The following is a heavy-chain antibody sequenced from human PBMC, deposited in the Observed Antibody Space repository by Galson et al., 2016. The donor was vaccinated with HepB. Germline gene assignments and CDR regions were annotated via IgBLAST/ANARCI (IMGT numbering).Heavy chain of an antibody. CDR3: ARDLNIVAPDY. CDR2: IWYDGSNE. Sequence: SLRLSCAASGFSFSSYGMHWVRQAPGKGLEWVAVIWYDGSNEYYADSVEGRFTISRDNSKNTLFLQMNSLRAEDTAVYYCARDLNIVAPDYWGQGTLVIVSS. CDR1: GFSFSSYG. V-gene: IGHV3-33*01. J-gene: IGHJ4*02. D-gene: IGHD5-12*01.